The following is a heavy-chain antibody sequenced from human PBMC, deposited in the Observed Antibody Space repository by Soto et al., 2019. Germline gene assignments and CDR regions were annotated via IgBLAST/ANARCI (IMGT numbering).Heavy chain of an antibody. CDR1: GFSLSTSGVG. V-gene: IGHV2-5*01. Sequence: SGSTLVNPTQTLTLTCTFSGFSLSTSGVGVGWIRQPPGKALEWLALIYWNDDKRYSPSLKSRLTITKDTSKNQVVLTMTNMDPVDTATYYCAHSVSHNYYYYYYGMDVWGQGTTVTVSS. J-gene: IGHJ6*02. CDR3: AHSVSHNYYYYYYGMDV. CDR2: IYWNDDK.